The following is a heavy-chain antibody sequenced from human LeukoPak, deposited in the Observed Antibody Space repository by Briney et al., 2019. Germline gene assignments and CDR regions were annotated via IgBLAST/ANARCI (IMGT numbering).Heavy chain of an antibody. CDR3: ARGLSLYYFDY. J-gene: IGHJ4*02. Sequence: KTSETLSLTCAVYGGSFSGYYWSWIRQPPGKGLEWIGEINHSGSTNYNPSLKSRVTISVDTSKNQFSLKLSSVTAADTAVYYCARGLSLYYFDYWGQGTLVTVSS. D-gene: IGHD3-22*01. CDR2: INHSGST. CDR1: GGSFSGYY. V-gene: IGHV4-34*01.